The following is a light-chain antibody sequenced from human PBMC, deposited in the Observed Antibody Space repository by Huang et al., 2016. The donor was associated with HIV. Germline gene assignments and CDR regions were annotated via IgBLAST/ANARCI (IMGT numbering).Light chain of an antibody. Sequence: DIVMTQSPDSLAVSLGERATINCKSSQTISYNKNYLAWYQQKPGQSPKLLIYWASTRESGVPARFSGSGSGTDFTLTISSLQAEDVAVYYCQQYYSKPLTFGGGTKVEIK. CDR2: WAS. CDR1: QTISYNKNY. V-gene: IGKV4-1*01. J-gene: IGKJ4*01. CDR3: QQYYSKPLT.